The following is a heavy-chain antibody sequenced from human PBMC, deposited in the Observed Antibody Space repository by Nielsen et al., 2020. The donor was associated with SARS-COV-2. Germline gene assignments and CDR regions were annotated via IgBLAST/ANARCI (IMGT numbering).Heavy chain of an antibody. V-gene: IGHV1-46*01. CDR2: SNPSGGST. J-gene: IGHJ6*04. CDR3: EREKPDRRAAAGEEEDEDEERKE. Sequence: SVKGSCKASGYTFTSYYMHGVRQAPGQGLEWMGISNPSGGSTSYAQKFQGRVTMTRDTSTSTVYMELSSLRSEDTAVYYCEREKPDRRAAAGEEEDEDEERKERGKGKTVTVSS. CDR1: GYTFTSYY. D-gene: IGHD6-13*01.